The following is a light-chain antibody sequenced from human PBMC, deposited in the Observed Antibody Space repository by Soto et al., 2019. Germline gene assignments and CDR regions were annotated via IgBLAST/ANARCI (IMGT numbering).Light chain of an antibody. J-gene: IGKJ2*01. V-gene: IGKV3-11*01. CDR1: QSVSSY. CDR3: QQRSNWPYT. CDR2: DAS. Sequence: EIVLTQSTATLSLSPGERATLSCRASQSVSSYLAWYQQKPGQAPRLLIYDASNRATGIPARFSGSGSGTDFTLTISSREPEDFAVYYCQQRSNWPYTFGQGTKLEIK.